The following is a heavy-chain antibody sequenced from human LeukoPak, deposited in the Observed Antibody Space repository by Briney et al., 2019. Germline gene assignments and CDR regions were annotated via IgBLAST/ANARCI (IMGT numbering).Heavy chain of an antibody. CDR2: ISSKAYGRVI. J-gene: IGHJ4*01. CDR1: GFTYGDYS. CDR3: TRWGRGYCGGDCYSEFAY. V-gene: IGHV3-49*03. D-gene: IGHD2-21*02. Sequence: GGSLRLSCTASGFTYGDYSMSWFRQAPGKGLEWVGFISSKAYGRVIEYAAYVRGRFTSSRDDSKRIAYLKINSLKTEATAVYYCTRWGRGYCGGDCYSEFAYWGQGTLVTVSS.